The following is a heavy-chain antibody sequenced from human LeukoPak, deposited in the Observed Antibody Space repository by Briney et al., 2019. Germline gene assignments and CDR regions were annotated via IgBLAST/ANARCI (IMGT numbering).Heavy chain of an antibody. J-gene: IGHJ6*03. D-gene: IGHD5-18*01. CDR1: GYSFTTYG. CDR3: GRSGYSYSYDFDYCMDV. CDR2: ISVYNSST. Sequence: SVKVSCKSSGYSFTTYGVSWVRQAHGQGNEWMGRISVYNSSTNYDDTFRGKVTMTTDTSTSTAYMELMNLRSDDTAAYHCGRSGYSYSYDFDYCMDVWGKGTTITVSS. V-gene: IGHV1-18*01.